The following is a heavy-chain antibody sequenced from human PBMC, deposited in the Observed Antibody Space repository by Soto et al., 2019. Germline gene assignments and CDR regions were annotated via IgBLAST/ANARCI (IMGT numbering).Heavy chain of an antibody. D-gene: IGHD4-17*01. Sequence: ASVKVSCKASGYTFTSYDINWVRQATGQGLEWMGWMNPNSGNTGYAQKFQGRVTMTRNTSISTAYMELSSLRSEDTAVYYCARSGDYLMPLDYWGQGTLVTVSS. CDR3: ARSGDYLMPLDY. V-gene: IGHV1-8*01. CDR1: GYTFTSYD. J-gene: IGHJ4*02. CDR2: MNPNSGNT.